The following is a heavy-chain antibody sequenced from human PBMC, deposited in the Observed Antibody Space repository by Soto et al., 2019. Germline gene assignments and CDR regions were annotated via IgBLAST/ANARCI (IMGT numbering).Heavy chain of an antibody. CDR3: ARAVSSSWHTFDY. CDR1: GFTFRSYT. J-gene: IGHJ4*02. CDR2: ISYDGSKI. V-gene: IGHV3-30-3*01. D-gene: IGHD6-13*01. Sequence: QVQLVESGGGVVQPGTSLRLSCAASGFTFRSYTMHWVRQAPGKGLEWVAVISYDGSKIYYVDSVKGRFTMSRDNSKNPLYLQMNSLRAEDTAVYYCARAVSSSWHTFDYWGQGILVTVSP.